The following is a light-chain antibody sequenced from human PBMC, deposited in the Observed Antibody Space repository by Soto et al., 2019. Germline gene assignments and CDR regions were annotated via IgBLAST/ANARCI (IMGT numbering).Light chain of an antibody. CDR1: SSNIGAVFD. CDR3: QSYDSGLSGCF. V-gene: IGLV1-40*01. CDR2: ENT. Sequence: QSVLTQPPSVSGAPGQRVTISCTGCSSNIGAVFDVHWYQQVPGTAPKLLIYENTKRPSGVPDRFSGSKSGTSASLAITGLQAEDEADYYCQSYDSGLSGCFFGRGTKLTVL. J-gene: IGLJ2*01.